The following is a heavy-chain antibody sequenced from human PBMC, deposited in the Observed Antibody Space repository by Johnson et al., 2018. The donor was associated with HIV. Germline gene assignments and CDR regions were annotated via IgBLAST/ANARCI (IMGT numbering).Heavy chain of an antibody. D-gene: IGHD3-22*01. Sequence: VQLVESGGGLVQPGRSLRLSCAASGFTFSGSALHWVRQPSGKGLEWVGHIRGEANNYATGYAASTKGRFTISRDDSKNTAYLQMNSLRAEDTAVYYCAKRFGYDNRGDQFDFWGQGAMVTVSS. CDR3: AKRFGYDNRGDQFDF. CDR2: IRGEANNYAT. J-gene: IGHJ3*01. CDR1: GFTFSGSA. V-gene: IGHV3-73*01.